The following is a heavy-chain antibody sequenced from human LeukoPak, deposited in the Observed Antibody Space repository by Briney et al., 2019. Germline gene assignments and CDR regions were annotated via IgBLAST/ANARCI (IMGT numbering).Heavy chain of an antibody. CDR2: IYSGGST. V-gene: IGHV3-53*05. D-gene: IGHD6-6*01. CDR3: ARSGAARPGGPNYYYYYYMDV. Sequence: GGSLRLSCAASRYTVSSNYMSWVRQAPGKGLEWVSVIYSGGSTYYADSVKGRFTISRDNSKNTLYLQMNSLRAEDTAVYYCARSGAARPGGPNYYYYYYMDVWGKGTTVTVSS. CDR1: RYTVSSNY. J-gene: IGHJ6*03.